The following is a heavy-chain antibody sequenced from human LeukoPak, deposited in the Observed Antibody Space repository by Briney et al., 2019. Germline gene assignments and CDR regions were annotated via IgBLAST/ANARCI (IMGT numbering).Heavy chain of an antibody. Sequence: GGSLRLSCAASGFTFSDYYMSWIRQAPGKGLEWVSYISSSSSYTNYADSVKGRFTISRDNAKNSLYLQMNSLRAEDTAVYYCARMSLHSYYYYGMDVWGQGTTVTVSS. CDR2: ISSSSSYT. CDR1: GFTFSDYY. J-gene: IGHJ6*02. CDR3: ARMSLHSYYYYGMDV. V-gene: IGHV3-11*06.